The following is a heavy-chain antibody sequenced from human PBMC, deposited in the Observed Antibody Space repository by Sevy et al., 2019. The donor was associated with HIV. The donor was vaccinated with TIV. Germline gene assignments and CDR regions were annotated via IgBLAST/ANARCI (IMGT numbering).Heavy chain of an antibody. Sequence: GGSLRLSCTASGFTFGDYAMIWVRQAPGKGLEWVGFIRSKAYGGTTEYAASVKGRFTISRDDSKSIAYLQMNSLKTEDTAVYYCTRPGITIFGEAFFDYWGQGSLVTVSS. CDR1: GFTFGDYA. CDR3: TRPGITIFGEAFFDY. D-gene: IGHD3-3*01. J-gene: IGHJ4*02. CDR2: IRSKAYGGTT. V-gene: IGHV3-49*04.